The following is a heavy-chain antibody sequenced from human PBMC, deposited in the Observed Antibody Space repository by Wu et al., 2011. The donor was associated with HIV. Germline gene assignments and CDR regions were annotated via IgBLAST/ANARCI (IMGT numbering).Heavy chain of an antibody. Sequence: QLVQSGAEVKKPGATVKISCKVSGYTFTDYYMHWMQQAPGKGLEWMGLVDPENGETTYAEKFQGRVTITADTSKDTAYMELSSLRSEDTAIYYCVTKNPHCNSTSCYFVRSTFAFDIWGQGTMVIVSS. CDR3: VTKNPHCNSTSCYFVRSTFAFDI. J-gene: IGHJ3*02. D-gene: IGHD2-2*01. CDR2: VDPENGET. V-gene: IGHV1-69-2*01. CDR1: GYTFTDYY.